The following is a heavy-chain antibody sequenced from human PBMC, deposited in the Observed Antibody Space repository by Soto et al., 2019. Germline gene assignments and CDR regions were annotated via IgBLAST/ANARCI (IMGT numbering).Heavy chain of an antibody. Sequence: QVQLVESGGGVVQPGSSLRLSCEASGFNFSSFGMHWVRQAPGKGLEWVALMSYDGGSKYYQDSLKGRFTISRDKSKNTLYLQMSSLRVEDTAVYYCAKDRGWSSADLEYWGQGTLVTVSS. D-gene: IGHD6-19*01. CDR1: GFNFSSFG. CDR2: MSYDGGSK. J-gene: IGHJ4*02. V-gene: IGHV3-30*18. CDR3: AKDRGWSSADLEY.